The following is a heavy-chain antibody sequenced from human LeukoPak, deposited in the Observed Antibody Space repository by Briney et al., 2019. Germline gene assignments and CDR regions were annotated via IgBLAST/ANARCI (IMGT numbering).Heavy chain of an antibody. CDR2: IKQDGSEK. J-gene: IGHJ5*02. Sequence: GGSLRLSCAASGFTFSSYWMSWVRQAPGKGLEWVANIKQDGSEKYYVDSVKGRFTISRDNAKNSLYLQINSLRAEDTAVYYCAREVNYDFWSGSADWFDPWGQGTLVTVSS. V-gene: IGHV3-7*01. CDR3: AREVNYDFWSGSADWFDP. CDR1: GFTFSSYW. D-gene: IGHD3-3*01.